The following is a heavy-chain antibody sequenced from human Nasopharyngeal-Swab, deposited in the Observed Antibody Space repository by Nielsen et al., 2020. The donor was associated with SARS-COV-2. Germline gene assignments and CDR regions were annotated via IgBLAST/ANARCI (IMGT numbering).Heavy chain of an antibody. J-gene: IGHJ5*02. Sequence: SERMSLTCTVSGGSVSSSSYYWGWIRQPPGKGLEWIGSIYYSGSTYYNPSLKSRVTISVDTSKNQFSLKLSSVTAADTAVYYCARPYYDSSGYDAWFDPWGQGTLVTVSS. CDR1: GGSVSSSSYY. CDR3: ARPYYDSSGYDAWFDP. D-gene: IGHD3-22*01. V-gene: IGHV4-39*01. CDR2: IYYSGST.